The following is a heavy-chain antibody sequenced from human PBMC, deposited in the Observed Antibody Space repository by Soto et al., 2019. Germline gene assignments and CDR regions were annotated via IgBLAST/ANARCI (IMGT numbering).Heavy chain of an antibody. Sequence: QVQLVQSGAEVKKPGSSVKVSCKASGGTFSSYAISWVRQAPGQGLGWMGGIIPIFGTANYAQKFQGRVTITADESTSTAYMELSSMRSEDTAVYYCATATTVTTGGVYGMDVWGQGTTVTVSS. CDR3: ATATTVTTGGVYGMDV. CDR1: GGTFSSYA. V-gene: IGHV1-69*01. CDR2: IIPIFGTA. D-gene: IGHD4-17*01. J-gene: IGHJ6*02.